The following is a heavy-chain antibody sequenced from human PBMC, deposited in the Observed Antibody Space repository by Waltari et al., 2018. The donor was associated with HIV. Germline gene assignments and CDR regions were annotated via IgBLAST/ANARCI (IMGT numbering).Heavy chain of an antibody. CDR2: INAGNGNT. D-gene: IGHD2-15*01. CDR3: ARDIPRMGIDY. V-gene: IGHV1-3*01. J-gene: IGHJ4*02. Sequence: QVQLVQSGAEVKKPGASVKVSCKASGYTFTSYDMHWVRQAPGQRLEWMGWINAGNGNTKYSQKFQGRVTITRDTSASTAYMELSSLRSEDTAVYYCARDIPRMGIDYWGQGTLVTVSS. CDR1: GYTFTSYD.